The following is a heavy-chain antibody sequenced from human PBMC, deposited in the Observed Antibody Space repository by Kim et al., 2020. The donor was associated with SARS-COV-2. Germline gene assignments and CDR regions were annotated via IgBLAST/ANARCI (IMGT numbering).Heavy chain of an antibody. CDR3: ASDRAYYYDSSGSVALDY. V-gene: IGHV3-21*01. CDR2: ISSSSSYI. Sequence: GESLRLSCAGSGFTFSRYIMNWVRQAPGKGLEWVSSISSSSSYIYYADSVKGRFTISRDNAKNSLYPQMNSLRAEDTAVYYCASDRAYYYDSSGSVALDYWCDGTLGTVSS. J-gene: IGHJ4*01. CDR1: GFTFSRYI. D-gene: IGHD3-22*01.